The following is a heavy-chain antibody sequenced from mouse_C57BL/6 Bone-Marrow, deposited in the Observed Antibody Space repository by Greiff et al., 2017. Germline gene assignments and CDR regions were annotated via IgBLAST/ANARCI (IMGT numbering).Heavy chain of an antibody. CDR1: GYTFTDYY. CDR2: INPNNGGT. V-gene: IGHV1-26*01. Sequence: EVQLQQSGPELVKPGASVKISCKASGYTFTDYYMNWVKQSHGKSLEWIGDINPNNGGTSYNQKFKGKATLTVDKSSSTAYMELRSLTSEDSAVYYCANYDYGGYFDVWGTGTTVTVSS. J-gene: IGHJ1*03. CDR3: ANYDYGGYFDV. D-gene: IGHD2-4*01.